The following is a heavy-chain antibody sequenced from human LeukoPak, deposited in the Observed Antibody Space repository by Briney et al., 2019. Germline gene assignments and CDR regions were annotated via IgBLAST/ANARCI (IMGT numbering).Heavy chain of an antibody. D-gene: IGHD3-10*01. J-gene: IGHJ6*03. CDR2: IKPSSGGT. Sequence: GASVKVSCKASGYTFTGYYIHWVRQAPGQGLEWMGWIKPSSGGTNYAQNFQGRVTMTRDTSINTAYVELSRLRSDDTAVYYCARDLMVRGPMDVWGKGTTVTVSS. CDR3: ARDLMVRGPMDV. V-gene: IGHV1-2*02. CDR1: GYTFTGYY.